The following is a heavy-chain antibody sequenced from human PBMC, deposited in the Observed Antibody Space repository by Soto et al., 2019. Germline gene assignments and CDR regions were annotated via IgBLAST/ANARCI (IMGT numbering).Heavy chain of an antibody. D-gene: IGHD5-18*01. V-gene: IGHV4-34*01. Sequence: SETLSLTCAVYGGSFSGYYWSWIRQPPGKGLEWIGEINHSGSTNYNPSLKSRVTISVDTSKNQFSLKLSSVTAADTAVYYCARGRRYSYGNRDFDYWGQGTLVTVSS. CDR3: ARGRRYSYGNRDFDY. CDR2: INHSGST. J-gene: IGHJ4*02. CDR1: GGSFSGYY.